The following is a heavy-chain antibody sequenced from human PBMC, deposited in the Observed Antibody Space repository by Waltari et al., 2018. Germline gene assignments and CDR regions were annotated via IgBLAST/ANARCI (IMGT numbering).Heavy chain of an antibody. Sequence: SWIRQAPGKGLEWVSYISRSGTTIYYADSVKGRFTISRDNAKNSLYLQMNSLRAEDTAVYYCARDSSNWSENWFDSWGQGTLVTVSS. CDR2: ISRSGTTI. V-gene: IGHV3-11*01. D-gene: IGHD6-13*01. J-gene: IGHJ5*01. CDR3: ARDSSNWSENWFDS.